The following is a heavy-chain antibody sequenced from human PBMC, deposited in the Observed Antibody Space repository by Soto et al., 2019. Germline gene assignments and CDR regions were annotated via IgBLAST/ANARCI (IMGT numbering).Heavy chain of an antibody. CDR3: ARDRYRGVVVAATAYYYYGMDV. CDR2: IIPILGIA. CDR1: GGTFSSYT. D-gene: IGHD2-15*01. V-gene: IGHV1-69*04. Sequence: ASVKVSCKASGGTFSSYTISWVRQAPGQGLEWMGRIIPILGIANYAQKCQGRVTITADKSTSTAYMELSSLRSEDTAVYYCARDRYRGVVVAATAYYYYGMDVWGQGTTVTVSS. J-gene: IGHJ6*02.